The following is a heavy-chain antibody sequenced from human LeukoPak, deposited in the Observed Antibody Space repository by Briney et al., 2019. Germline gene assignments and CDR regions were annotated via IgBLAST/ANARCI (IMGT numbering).Heavy chain of an antibody. J-gene: IGHJ4*02. Sequence: GGSLRLSCAASGFTFSDYAMTWVRQASGKGLEWLSDVSGSDDNTFYTDSVKGRFTISRDNSKNTLYLQMNSLRVEDTAIYFCAIIYGSGNYYGDWCQGTLVTVSS. CDR1: GFTFSDYA. CDR3: AIIYGSGNYYGD. V-gene: IGHV3-23*01. CDR2: VSGSDDNT. D-gene: IGHD3-10*01.